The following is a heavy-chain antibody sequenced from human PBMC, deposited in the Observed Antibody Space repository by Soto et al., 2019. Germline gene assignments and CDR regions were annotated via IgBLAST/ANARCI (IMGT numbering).Heavy chain of an antibody. CDR1: GFTFSIYS. D-gene: IGHD4-4*01. J-gene: IGHJ4*02. Sequence: EVQLVESGGGLVKPGGSLRLSCAASGFTFSIYSMNWVRQAPGKGLEWVSSISSSSSYIYYADSVKGRFTISRDNSKNSLRLQRTSLSAEDTAMYYCPRAGTTVIPHYFAYWGQGTLVPFSS. V-gene: IGHV3-21*01. CDR2: ISSSSSYI. CDR3: PRAGTTVIPHYFAY.